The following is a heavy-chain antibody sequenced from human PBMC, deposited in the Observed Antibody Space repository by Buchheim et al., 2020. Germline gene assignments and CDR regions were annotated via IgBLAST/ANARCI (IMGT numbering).Heavy chain of an antibody. CDR3: AQGELMGEDF. J-gene: IGHJ1*01. Sequence: EVQLVESGGALVQPGGSLRLSCAASGFAFSSYWMTWVRQAPGKGLEWVANIKEDGTKKKYVDSGKGRFTISRDNAENSTYLQMNSLRVEDTAVYYCAQGELMGEDFWGQGTL. CDR1: GFAFSSYW. V-gene: IGHV3-7*01. D-gene: IGHD1-26*01. CDR2: IKEDGTKK.